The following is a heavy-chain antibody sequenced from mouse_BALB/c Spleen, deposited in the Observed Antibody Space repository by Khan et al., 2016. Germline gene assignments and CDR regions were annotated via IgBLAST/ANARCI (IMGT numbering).Heavy chain of an antibody. CDR2: INSNTGEP. CDR1: GYTFTNYG. Sequence: QIQLVQSGPELKKPGETVKISCKASGYTFTNYGMNWVKQAPGKGLKWMGWINSNTGEPTYAEEFKVRFAFPLATSASTAYLQINNLRNEDTATYFCARTGDYPYYAMDYWGQGTLVTVSS. D-gene: IGHD2-13*01. J-gene: IGHJ4*01. V-gene: IGHV9-3*02. CDR3: ARTGDYPYYAMDY.